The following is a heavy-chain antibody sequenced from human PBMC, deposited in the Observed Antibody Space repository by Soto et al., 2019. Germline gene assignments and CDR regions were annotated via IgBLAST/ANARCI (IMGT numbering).Heavy chain of an antibody. Sequence: QVQLQESGPGLVKPSQTLSLTCTVSGGSISNVHYCWSWICQPPDQGPEWIGHIYNGGSTYSNPSLQSRVTITADTSKNQFSLNLSSVSAGDSAVYYCTKGPSGDKVDSWGQGILVTVSS. CDR3: TKGPSGDKVDS. CDR2: IYNGGST. V-gene: IGHV4-30-4*01. J-gene: IGHJ4*02. CDR1: GGSISNVHYC. D-gene: IGHD7-27*01.